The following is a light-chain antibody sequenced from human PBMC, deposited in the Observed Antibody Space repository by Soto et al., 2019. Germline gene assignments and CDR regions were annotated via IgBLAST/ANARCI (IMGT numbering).Light chain of an antibody. J-gene: IGKJ3*01. CDR1: QSVSFY. CDR3: QQRTNWRGVT. CDR2: DAS. Sequence: EIVLTQSPATLSLSPGERATLSCRASQSVSFYLAWYQQKPGQAPRLLIYDASNRATGIPARFSGSGSGTAFTLTINSLEPEDFAVYYCQQRTNWRGVTFGPGTRLDIK. V-gene: IGKV3-11*01.